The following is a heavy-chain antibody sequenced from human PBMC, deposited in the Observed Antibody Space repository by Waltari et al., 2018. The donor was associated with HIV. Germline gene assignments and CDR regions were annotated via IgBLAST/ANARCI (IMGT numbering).Heavy chain of an antibody. J-gene: IGHJ1*01. CDR2: VYYLGST. V-gene: IGHV4-39*01. CDR1: GDSNSRSPYY. CDR3: ARTYTGSSQYFQL. Sequence: QLQLQESGPGLVKPSETLSLTCTVSGDSNSRSPYYWDWIRQPPGKGLEWIVRVYYLGSTYYSPSLKGRVTISLDTSKNRFSLKLNSVTAADTAVYYCARTYTGSSQYFQLWGQGTLVTVSS. D-gene: IGHD1-26*01.